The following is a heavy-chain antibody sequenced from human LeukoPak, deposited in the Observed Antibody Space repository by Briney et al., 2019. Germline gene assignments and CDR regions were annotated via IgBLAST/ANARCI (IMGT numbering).Heavy chain of an antibody. V-gene: IGHV4-59*01. Sequence: PSVTLSLTCAVSGGSISSYYWSWIRQPPGKGLEFIGHIYYSGSTNYNPSLKSRVTISVDTFKKQFSLNLSSVTAADTAVYYCAGAFPDSSRYIGPLDHWGQGTLVTVSS. CDR1: GGSISSYY. CDR2: IYYSGST. J-gene: IGHJ4*02. CDR3: AGAFPDSSRYIGPLDH. D-gene: IGHD3-22*01.